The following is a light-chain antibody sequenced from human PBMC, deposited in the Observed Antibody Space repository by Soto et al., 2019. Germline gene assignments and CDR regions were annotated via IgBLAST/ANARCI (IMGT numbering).Light chain of an antibody. CDR3: SSFTSSSTQV. V-gene: IGLV2-14*01. Sequence: QSALTQPASVSGSPGQSITISCTGTSSDVGGYSYVSWYQQHPGKVPKLMIYEVSNRPSGVVNRFSGSKSGNTASLTISGLQAEDEADYYCSSFTSSSTQVFGTGTKLTVL. CDR2: EVS. CDR1: SSDVGGYSY. J-gene: IGLJ1*01.